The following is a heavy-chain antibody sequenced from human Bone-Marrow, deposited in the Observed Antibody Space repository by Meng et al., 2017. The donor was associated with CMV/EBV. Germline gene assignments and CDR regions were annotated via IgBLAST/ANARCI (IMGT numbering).Heavy chain of an antibody. CDR1: GFTFSSYS. CDR3: ARDTKLPYSYYYGMDV. Sequence: GGSLRLSCAASGFTFSSYSMNWVRQAPGKGLEWVSVIYSGGSTYYADSVKGRFTISRDNSKNTLYLQMNSLRAEDTAVYYCARDTKLPYSYYYGMDVWGQGNTVNVSS. J-gene: IGHJ6*02. CDR2: IYSGGST. V-gene: IGHV3-66*02. D-gene: IGHD1-7*01.